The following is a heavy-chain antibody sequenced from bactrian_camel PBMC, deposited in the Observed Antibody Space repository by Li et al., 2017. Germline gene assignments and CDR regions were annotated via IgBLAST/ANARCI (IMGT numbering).Heavy chain of an antibody. V-gene: IGHV3S42*01. Sequence: EVQLVESGGGLVQPGGSLRLSCAVSGFTVRYNAMRWVRQAPGKGLEWVSGISSGIGVTTYADSVKGRFTISRDNAKNTLSLQMDSLKPEDTAMYYCAARPPPRWWELDIVRMYDYWGQGTQVTVS. CDR3: AARPPPRWWELDIVRMYDY. CDR1: GFTVRYNA. D-gene: IGHD2*01. CDR2: ISSGIGVT. J-gene: IGHJ4*01.